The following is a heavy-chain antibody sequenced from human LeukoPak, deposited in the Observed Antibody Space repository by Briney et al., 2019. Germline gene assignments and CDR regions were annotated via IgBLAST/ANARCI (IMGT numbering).Heavy chain of an antibody. CDR2: IYSGSST. D-gene: IGHD3-10*01. Sequence: GGSLRLSCAASGFTVGSKYMNWVRQAPGKGLEWVSIIYSGSSTYYADSVKGRFTVSRDDSKNTLYLQMNSLRADDTAMYYCATVGDHYHWCLDLWGRGTLVSVSS. J-gene: IGHJ2*01. V-gene: IGHV3-53*01. CDR1: GFTVGSKY. CDR3: ATVGDHYHWCLDL.